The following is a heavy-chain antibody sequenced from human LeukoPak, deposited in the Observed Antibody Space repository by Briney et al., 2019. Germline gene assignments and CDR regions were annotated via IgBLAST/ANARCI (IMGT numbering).Heavy chain of an antibody. CDR1: GFTLSRYG. CDR2: IKSRTDGGTT. D-gene: IGHD3-10*01. Sequence: AGGSLRLSCAASGFTLSRYGMHWVRQAPGKGLEWVGRIKSRTDGGTTDFAAPLKGRFTISRDDSKDTLYLQMDSLKTEDTAVYYCGRWYASGTYDYWGQGTLVTVSS. V-gene: IGHV3-15*01. J-gene: IGHJ4*02. CDR3: GRWYASGTYDY.